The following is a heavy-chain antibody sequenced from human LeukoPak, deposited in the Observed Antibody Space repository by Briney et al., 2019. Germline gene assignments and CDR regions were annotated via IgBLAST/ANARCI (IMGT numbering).Heavy chain of an antibody. Sequence: GGSLRLSCAASGFTFSSYAMTWVRQAPGKGLEWVSTISSSGYSTYYADSVKGRYTISRDNSKNTLYLQLNSLRAEDTTVYYCAKTTYASNSSGWYNHFDYWGQGTLVTVSS. D-gene: IGHD6-19*01. CDR3: AKTTYASNSSGWYNHFDY. CDR1: GFTFSSYA. CDR2: ISSSGYST. V-gene: IGHV3-23*01. J-gene: IGHJ4*02.